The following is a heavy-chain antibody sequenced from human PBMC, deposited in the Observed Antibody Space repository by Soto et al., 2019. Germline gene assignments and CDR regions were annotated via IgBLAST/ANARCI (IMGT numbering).Heavy chain of an antibody. CDR2: IYYSGST. Sequence: SETLSLTCTVSGGSISSGGYYWSWIRQHPGKGLEWIGYIYYSGSTYYNPSLKSRVTISVDTSKNQFSLKLSSVTAADTAVYYGVRGVYYYYMDVWGKGTTVTVS. D-gene: IGHD3-10*01. CDR3: VRGVYYYYMDV. CDR1: GGSISSGGYY. V-gene: IGHV4-31*03. J-gene: IGHJ6*03.